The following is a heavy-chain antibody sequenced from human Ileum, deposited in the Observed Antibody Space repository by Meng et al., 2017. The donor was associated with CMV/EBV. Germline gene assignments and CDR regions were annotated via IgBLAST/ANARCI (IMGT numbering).Heavy chain of an antibody. CDR1: GAFANNFY. D-gene: IGHD4-17*01. Sequence: QVPLQESGPGLVKPSEHLSLTCTVYGAFANNFYWSWIRQPAGKGLQWIGRISTSGSDNYNPSLKSRVTMSVDTSKKQFSLKLSSVTAADTAVYYCARSGLRGIYVDYWGQGTLVTVSS. V-gene: IGHV4-4*07. CDR2: ISTSGSD. J-gene: IGHJ4*02. CDR3: ARSGLRGIYVDY.